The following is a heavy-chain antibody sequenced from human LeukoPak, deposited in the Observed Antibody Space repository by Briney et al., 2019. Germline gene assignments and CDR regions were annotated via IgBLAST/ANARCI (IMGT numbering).Heavy chain of an antibody. D-gene: IGHD3-3*01. J-gene: IGHJ4*02. CDR2: INPNSGGT. CDR3: ARDAIFGVVRTDY. CDR1: GYTFTGYY. V-gene: IGHV1-2*06. Sequence: ASVKVSCKASGYTFTGYYMHWVRHAPGQGLEWMGRINPNSGGTNYAQKFQGRVTMTRDTSISTAYMELSRLRSDDTAVYYCARDAIFGVVRTDYWGQGTLVTVSS.